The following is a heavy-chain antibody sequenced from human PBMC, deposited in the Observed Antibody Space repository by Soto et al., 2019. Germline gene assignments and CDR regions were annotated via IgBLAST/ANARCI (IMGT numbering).Heavy chain of an antibody. J-gene: IGHJ4*02. Sequence: SETLSLTCTVSGGSISSYYWSWIRQPPGKGLEWIGHIYYSGSTNYNPSLKSRVTISVDTSKNQFSLKLSSVTAADTSVYYCARDKGHSGWCFDDWGQGTLVTVSS. V-gene: IGHV4-59*12. CDR2: IYYSGST. CDR1: GGSISSYY. CDR3: ARDKGHSGWCFDD. D-gene: IGHD6-19*01.